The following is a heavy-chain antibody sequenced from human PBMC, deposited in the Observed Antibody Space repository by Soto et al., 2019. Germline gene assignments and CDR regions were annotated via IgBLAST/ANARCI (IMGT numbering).Heavy chain of an antibody. J-gene: IGHJ4*02. D-gene: IGHD3-22*01. CDR3: AREETYYDSSGYYYY. V-gene: IGHV3-30-3*01. CDR2: ISYDGSNK. Sequence: QVQLAESGGGVVQPGRSLRLSCAASGFTFSSYAMHWVRQAPGKGLEWVAVISYDGSNKYYADSVKGRFTISRDNSKNTLYLQMNSLRAEDTAVYYCAREETYYDSSGYYYYWGQGTLVTVSS. CDR1: GFTFSSYA.